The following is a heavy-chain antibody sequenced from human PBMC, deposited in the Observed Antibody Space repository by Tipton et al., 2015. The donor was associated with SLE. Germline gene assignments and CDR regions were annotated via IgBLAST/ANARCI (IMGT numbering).Heavy chain of an antibody. V-gene: IGHV4-34*03. Sequence: TLSLTCAVYGGSFSPFSWSWIRQSPGKGLEWIGEINHSGTTYYNPSLKSRVTISVDTSKIQFSLKLSSVTAADTAVYYPYSGYGVEVFDYWGRGTLVTVSS. CDR3: YSGYGVEVFDY. CDR1: GGSFSPFS. CDR2: INHSGTT. D-gene: IGHD5-12*01. J-gene: IGHJ4*02.